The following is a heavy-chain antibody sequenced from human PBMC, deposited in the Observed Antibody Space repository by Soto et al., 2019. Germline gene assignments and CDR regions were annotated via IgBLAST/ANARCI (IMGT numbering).Heavy chain of an antibody. D-gene: IGHD3-3*01. CDR3: ARQNTVFGVARGFDP. V-gene: IGHV5-51*01. J-gene: IGHJ5*02. Sequence: HGESLKISCKGSGYSFANNWIGWVRQKPGKGLEWMGIIYPGDSDTTYSPSFQGQVTMSADKSISTVYLQWSSLKASDTAMYYCARQNTVFGVARGFDPWGQGTLVTVSS. CDR1: GYSFANNW. CDR2: IYPGDSDT.